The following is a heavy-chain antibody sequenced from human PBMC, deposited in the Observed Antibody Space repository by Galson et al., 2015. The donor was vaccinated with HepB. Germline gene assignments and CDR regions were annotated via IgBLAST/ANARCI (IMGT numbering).Heavy chain of an antibody. V-gene: IGHV1-46*01. D-gene: IGHD6-19*01. CDR1: GYTFTSYY. J-gene: IGHJ3*02. CDR2: INPSGGST. Sequence: SVKVSCKASGYTFTSYYMHWVRQAPGQGLEWMEIINPSGGSTSYAQKFQGRVTMTRETSTSTIYMELSSLRSEDTAVYYCARVDSSGWISRLGAFDIWGQGTMVTVSS. CDR3: ARVDSSGWISRLGAFDI.